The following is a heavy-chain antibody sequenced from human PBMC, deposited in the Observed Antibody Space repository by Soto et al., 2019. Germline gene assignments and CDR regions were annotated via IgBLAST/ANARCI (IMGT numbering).Heavy chain of an antibody. J-gene: IGHJ4*02. D-gene: IGHD3-10*01. V-gene: IGHV1-18*01. Sequence: GASVKVSCKASGYTFTSYGISWVRQAPGEGLEWMGWISPNSEKTRIAQRFQGRVTMTTDISTSTSYLELRGLTSDDTAVYYCTKDAKFEYIYDGYFVTDFWGQGTPVTGSS. CDR1: GYTFTSYG. CDR2: ISPNSEKT. CDR3: TKDAKFEYIYDGYFVTDF.